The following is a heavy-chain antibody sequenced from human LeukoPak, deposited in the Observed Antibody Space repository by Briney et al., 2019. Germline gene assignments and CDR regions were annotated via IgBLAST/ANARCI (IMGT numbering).Heavy chain of an antibody. CDR3: ARVVSPVSLDFGASSPHYYYYYMDV. CDR1: GGSISSYY. V-gene: IGHV4-59*01. J-gene: IGHJ6*03. CDR2: IYYSGST. D-gene: IGHD3-3*01. Sequence: SETLSLTCTVSGGSISSYYWSWIRQPPGKGLEWIGYIYYSGSTNNNPSLKSRVTISVDTSKNQFSLKLSSVTAADTAVYYCARVVSPVSLDFGASSPHYYYYYMDVWGKGTTVTVSS.